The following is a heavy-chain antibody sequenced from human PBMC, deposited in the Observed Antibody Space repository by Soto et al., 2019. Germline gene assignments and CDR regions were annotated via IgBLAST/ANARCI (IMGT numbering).Heavy chain of an antibody. Sequence: GGSLRLSCAASGFTFSSYAMSWVRQAPGKGLEGVAAISGSGGSTYYADSVKGRFTISRDNTKNTLYLQMNSLRAEDTAVYYCAKELFDYYYGMDVWGQGTTVTVSS. CDR1: GFTFSSYA. V-gene: IGHV3-23*01. D-gene: IGHD3-10*01. J-gene: IGHJ6*02. CDR2: ISGSGGST. CDR3: AKELFDYYYGMDV.